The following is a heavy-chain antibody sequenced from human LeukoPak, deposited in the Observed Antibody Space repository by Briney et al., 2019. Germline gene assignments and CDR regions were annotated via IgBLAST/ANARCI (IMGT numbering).Heavy chain of an antibody. Sequence: GGSLRLSCTASGFTFSTYWINWVRQSPGKGLVWVALINGDGSTTTHADCVKGRFTISRDNAKNTAYLQMNSLRDEDTAVYFCARDYAGSPDYWGQGTLVTVSA. CDR3: ARDYAGSPDY. CDR1: GFTFSTYW. CDR2: INGDGSTT. D-gene: IGHD3-10*01. V-gene: IGHV3-74*03. J-gene: IGHJ4*02.